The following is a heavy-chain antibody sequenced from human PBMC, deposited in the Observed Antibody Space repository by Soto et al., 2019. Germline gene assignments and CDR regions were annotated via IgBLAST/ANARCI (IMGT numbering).Heavy chain of an antibody. J-gene: IGHJ5*02. CDR3: ARESTTWNNWFDP. V-gene: IGHV3-11*01. D-gene: IGHD1-1*01. Sequence: GGSLRLSCAASGFTLSDYYMSWIRQAPGKGLEWISYISSSGSPIYYADSVKDRFTISRDNAKNSLYLQMNSLRAEDTAVYYCARESTTWNNWFDPWGQGTLVTV. CDR1: GFTLSDYY. CDR2: ISSSGSPI.